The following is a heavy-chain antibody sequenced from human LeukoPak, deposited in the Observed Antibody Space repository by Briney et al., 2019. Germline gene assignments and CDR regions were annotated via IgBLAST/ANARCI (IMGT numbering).Heavy chain of an antibody. J-gene: IGHJ4*02. V-gene: IGHV1-2*02. CDR3: ARAGYSGSYYFDY. CDR2: INPNSGGT. Sequence: ASVKVSCKASGYTFTGYYMHWVRQAPGQGLEWMGWINPNSGGTNYAQKFQGRVTMTRDTSISTAYMELSRLRSDDTGVYYCARAGYSGSYYFDYWGQGTLVTVSS. D-gene: IGHD1-26*01. CDR1: GYTFTGYY.